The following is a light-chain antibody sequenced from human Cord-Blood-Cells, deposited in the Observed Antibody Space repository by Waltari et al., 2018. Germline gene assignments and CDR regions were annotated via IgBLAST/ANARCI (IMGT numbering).Light chain of an antibody. J-gene: IGLJ3*02. CDR2: EGS. V-gene: IGLV2-23*03. CDR3: CSYAGSSTFEWV. CDR1: SSDVGSYNL. Sequence: QSALTQPASVSGSPGQSVTISCTGTSSDVGSYNLVSWYQQHPGKAPKPMIYEGSKRPSGVSNRFSGSKSGNTASLTISGLQAEDEADYYCCSYAGSSTFEWVFGGGTKLTVL.